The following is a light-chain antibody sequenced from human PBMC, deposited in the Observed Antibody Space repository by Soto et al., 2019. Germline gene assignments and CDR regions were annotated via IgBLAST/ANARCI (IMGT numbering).Light chain of an antibody. CDR1: NIGRKS. CDR3: QVWDTTSVV. V-gene: IGLV3-21*02. Sequence: SYVLTQPPSVSLAPGQAANITCEGNNIGRKSVHWYQQRAGQVPVLVVYGDSERPSGIPERFFGSNSGDTATLTISRVEAGDEADYYCQVWDTTSVVFGGGTQLTVL. CDR2: GDS. J-gene: IGLJ2*01.